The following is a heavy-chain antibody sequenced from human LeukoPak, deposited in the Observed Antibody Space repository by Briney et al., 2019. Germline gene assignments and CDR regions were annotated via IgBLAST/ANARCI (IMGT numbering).Heavy chain of an antibody. Sequence: SETLSLTCTVSGGSISSYYWSWIRQPPGKGLEWIGYIYYSGSTNYNPSLKSRVTISVDTSKNQFSLKLSSVTAADTAVYYCARETWGEDSSSWFKYYYYYYMDVWGKGTTVTISS. D-gene: IGHD6-13*01. CDR1: GGSISSYY. CDR3: ARETWGEDSSSWFKYYYYYYMDV. V-gene: IGHV4-59*01. J-gene: IGHJ6*03. CDR2: IYYSGST.